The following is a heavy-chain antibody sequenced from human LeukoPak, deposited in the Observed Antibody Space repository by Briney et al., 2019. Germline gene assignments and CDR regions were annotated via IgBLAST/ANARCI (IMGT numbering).Heavy chain of an antibody. D-gene: IGHD3-10*01. CDR1: GFSLTTSGMC. V-gene: IGHV2-70*17. J-gene: IGHJ4*02. Sequence: SGPTLVNPTQTLTLTCTFSGFSLTTSGMCVSWIRQPPGKALEWLARIDWDDDKFYSTSLKTRLTISKDTSKNQVVLTMTNMDPVNTPSYSCARTLSGDKGSRINFGGQGTLATASS. CDR2: IDWDDDK. CDR3: ARTLSGDKGSRINF.